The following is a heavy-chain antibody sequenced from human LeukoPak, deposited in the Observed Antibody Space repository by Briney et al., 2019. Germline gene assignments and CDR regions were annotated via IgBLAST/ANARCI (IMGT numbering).Heavy chain of an antibody. V-gene: IGHV3-23*01. J-gene: IGHJ4*02. CDR2: ITGSGDTT. CDR3: VKWGGYDILTGYYVPDF. Sequence: GGSLRLSCAASGFIFRNYAMSWVRQAPGKGLEWVSVITGSGDTTYYADSVKGRFTISRDNSKNALYVEMNTLRAEDTAVYYCVKWGGYDILTGYYVPDFWGQGTLVTVSS. CDR1: GFIFRNYA. D-gene: IGHD3-9*01.